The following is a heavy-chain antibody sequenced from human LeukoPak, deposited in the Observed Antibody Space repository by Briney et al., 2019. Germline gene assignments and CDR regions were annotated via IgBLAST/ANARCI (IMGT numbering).Heavy chain of an antibody. D-gene: IGHD5-18*01. CDR3: AKDPQSYWIQLWPQGWFDP. Sequence: PGGSLRLSCAASGFTFSSYGMHWVRQAPGKGLEWVAVIWYDGSNKYYADSVKGRFTISRDNSKNTLYLQMNSLRAEDTAVYYCAKDPQSYWIQLWPQGWFDPWGQGTLVTVSS. V-gene: IGHV3-30*02. CDR1: GFTFSSYG. J-gene: IGHJ5*02. CDR2: IWYDGSNK.